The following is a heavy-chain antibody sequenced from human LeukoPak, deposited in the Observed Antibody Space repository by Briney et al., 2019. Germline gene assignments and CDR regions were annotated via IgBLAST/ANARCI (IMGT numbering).Heavy chain of an antibody. J-gene: IGHJ4*02. D-gene: IGHD1-26*01. CDR3: AATGKGAAAFDY. Sequence: SETLSLTCSVSGGVITSYYWSWIRQPPGKGLEWIGYIYYSGSTNYNPSLKSRVTISVDTSKNQFSLKLSSVTAADTAVYYCAATGKGAAAFDYWGQGTLVTVSS. CDR1: GGVITSYY. CDR2: IYYSGST. V-gene: IGHV4-59*01.